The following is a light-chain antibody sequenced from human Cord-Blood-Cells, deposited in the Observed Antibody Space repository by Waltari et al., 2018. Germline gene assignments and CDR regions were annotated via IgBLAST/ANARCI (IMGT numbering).Light chain of an antibody. CDR1: QSISSY. Sequence: DIQLTQSPSPLSASVGARVTITCRASQSISSYLNWYQQKPGKAPKLLIDAASSLQSGVPSRFSGSGSGTDFTLTISSLQPEDFATYYCQQSYSTPYTFGQGTKLEIK. J-gene: IGKJ2*01. CDR3: QQSYSTPYT. CDR2: AAS. V-gene: IGKV1-39*01.